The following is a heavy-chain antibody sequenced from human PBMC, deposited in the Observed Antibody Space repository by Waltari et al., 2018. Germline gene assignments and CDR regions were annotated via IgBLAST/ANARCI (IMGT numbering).Heavy chain of an antibody. CDR2: INSDDSGT. J-gene: IGHJ4*02. CDR1: GFTFSSYW. Sequence: EVQLVESGGGLVQPGGSLRLSCAASGFTFSSYWMHWVRQVPGKGLVLGSRINSDDSGTNYAASVKGRFTISRDNAKNTLYLQMNSLRAEDTAVYYCARGGGGIGDYWGQGTLVIVSS. V-gene: IGHV3-74*01. D-gene: IGHD6-13*01. CDR3: ARGGGGIGDY.